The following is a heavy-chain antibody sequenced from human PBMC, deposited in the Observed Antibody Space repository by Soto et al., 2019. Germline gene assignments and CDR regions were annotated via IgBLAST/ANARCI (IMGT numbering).Heavy chain of an antibody. CDR2: VYYDGSNT. J-gene: IGHJ4*02. D-gene: IGHD6-6*01. V-gene: IGHV3-33*01. CDR1: GFTFSSYG. CDR3: ARDRHSTSSGYFDY. Sequence: QVQLVESGGRVVQSGRSLRLSCAASGFTFSSYGMHWVRQAPGKGLEWVAVVYYDGSNTYSADSVKGRFIISRDNSRNTLYLQMNSLRAEDTALYYCARDRHSTSSGYFDYWGQGTLVTVSS.